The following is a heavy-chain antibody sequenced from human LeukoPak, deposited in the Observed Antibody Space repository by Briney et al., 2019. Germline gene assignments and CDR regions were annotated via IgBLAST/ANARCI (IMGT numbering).Heavy chain of an antibody. D-gene: IGHD6-6*01. Sequence: PGGSLRLSCAASGFTFSSYVMSWVRQAPGKGLERVSAISGSGGSTYCADSVKGRFTISRDNSKNTLNLQMNSLRAEDTAVYYCAKSPSSSSSGWFDPWGQGTLVTVSS. CDR1: GFTFSSYV. J-gene: IGHJ5*02. V-gene: IGHV3-23*01. CDR3: AKSPSSSSSGWFDP. CDR2: ISGSGGST.